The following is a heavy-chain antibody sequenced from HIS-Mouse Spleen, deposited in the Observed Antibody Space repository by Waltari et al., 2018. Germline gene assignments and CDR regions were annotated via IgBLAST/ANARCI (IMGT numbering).Heavy chain of an antibody. V-gene: IGHV3-15*01. CDR1: GFTFSNAW. Sequence: SGFTFSNAWMSWVRQAPGKGLEWVGRIKSKTDGGTTDYAAPVKGRFTISRDDSKNTLYLQMNSLKTEDTAVYYCTTARPSSSWAYYFDYWGQGTLVTVSS. J-gene: IGHJ4*02. D-gene: IGHD6-13*01. CDR2: IKSKTDGGTT. CDR3: TTARPSSSWAYYFDY.